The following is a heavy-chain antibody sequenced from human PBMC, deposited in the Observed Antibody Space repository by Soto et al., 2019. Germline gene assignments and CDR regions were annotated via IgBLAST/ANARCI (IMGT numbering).Heavy chain of an antibody. CDR3: TTGDDIVVVPAVYAFDI. Sequence: GGSLRLSCAASGFTFSNAWMSWVRQAPGKGLEWVGRIKSKTDGGTTDYAAPVKGRFTISRDDSKNKLYLQMNSLKTEDTAVDYWTTGDDIVVVPAVYAFDIWGQGTMVTVSS. D-gene: IGHD2-2*01. CDR2: IKSKTDGGTT. V-gene: IGHV3-15*01. J-gene: IGHJ3*02. CDR1: GFTFSNAW.